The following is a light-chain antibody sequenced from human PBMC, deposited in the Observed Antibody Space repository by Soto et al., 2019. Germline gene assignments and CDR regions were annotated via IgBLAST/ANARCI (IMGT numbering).Light chain of an antibody. Sequence: QSVLTQPASVSGSPGQWITISCTGTSSDVGSYNLVSWYQQHPGKAPKLMIYEGSKRPSGVSNRFSGSKSGNTASLTISGLQAEDEADYYCCSYAGSSTPNWVFGGGTQLTVL. V-gene: IGLV2-23*01. CDR1: SSDVGSYNL. J-gene: IGLJ3*02. CDR2: EGS. CDR3: CSYAGSSTPNWV.